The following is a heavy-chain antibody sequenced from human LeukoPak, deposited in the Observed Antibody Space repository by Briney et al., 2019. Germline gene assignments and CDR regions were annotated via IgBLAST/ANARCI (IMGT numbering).Heavy chain of an antibody. CDR2: ISSSSSYI. Sequence: PGGSLRLSCAASGFTFSSYNMNWVRQAPGKGLEWVSSISSSSSYIYYADSVRGRFTISRDNAKNSLYLQINSLRAEDTAVYYCAKDDYPMGRSDYWGQGTLVTVSS. CDR3: AKDDYPMGRSDY. V-gene: IGHV3-21*01. CDR1: GFTFSSYN. D-gene: IGHD4/OR15-4a*01. J-gene: IGHJ4*02.